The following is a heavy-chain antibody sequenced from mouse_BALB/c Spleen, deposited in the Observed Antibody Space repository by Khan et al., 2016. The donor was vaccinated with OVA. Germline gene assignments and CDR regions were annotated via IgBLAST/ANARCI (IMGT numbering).Heavy chain of an antibody. J-gene: IGHJ1*01. CDR2: IYPGSGNT. CDR3: ARPSLYYGSNSYWFFHV. V-gene: IGHV1-77*01. Sequence: QVQLKQSGPELVKPGASVKMSCKASGYTFTDYVISWVKQRTGQGLEWIGEIYPGSGNTNYNEKFRGKATLTADKSSSTAYMQVSSLTSADSAVYFCARPSLYYGSNSYWFFHVWGAGTTVTVSS. CDR1: GYTFTDYV. D-gene: IGHD1-1*01.